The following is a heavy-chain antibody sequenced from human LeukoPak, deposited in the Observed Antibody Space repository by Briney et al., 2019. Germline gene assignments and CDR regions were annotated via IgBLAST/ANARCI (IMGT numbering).Heavy chain of an antibody. CDR2: ISYDGSNK. Sequence: GRSLRLSCAASGFTFSSYGMHWVRQAPGKGLEWVAVISYDGSNKYYADSVKGRFTISRDNSKNTLYLQMNSLRAEDTAVYYCARDRGGWFDPWGQGTLVTVSS. J-gene: IGHJ5*02. CDR3: ARDRGGWFDP. V-gene: IGHV3-30*03. D-gene: IGHD3-16*01. CDR1: GFTFSSYG.